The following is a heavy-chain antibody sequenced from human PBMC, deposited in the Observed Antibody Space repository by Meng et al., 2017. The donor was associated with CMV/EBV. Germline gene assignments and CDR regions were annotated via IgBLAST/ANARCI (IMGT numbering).Heavy chain of an antibody. CDR2: IIPIFGTA. Sequence: VLVVQPGAEVKKPWSSVKVSCKASGGTFSSYAISWVRQAPGQGLEWMGGIIPIFGTANYAQKFQGRVTITADESTSTAYMELSSLRSEDTAVYYCARARGRVVVVAPFDYWGQGTLVTVSS. D-gene: IGHD2-15*01. J-gene: IGHJ4*02. CDR3: ARARGRVVVVAPFDY. CDR1: GGTFSSYA. V-gene: IGHV1-69*12.